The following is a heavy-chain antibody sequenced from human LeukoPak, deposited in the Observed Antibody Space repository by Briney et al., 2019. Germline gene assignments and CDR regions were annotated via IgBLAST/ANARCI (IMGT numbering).Heavy chain of an antibody. CDR3: ARVWALVVAATGEFDY. CDR1: GFTFSSYS. D-gene: IGHD2-15*01. Sequence: GGSLRLSCAASGFTFSSYSMNWVRQAPGHGLEWVSSIRSSSSYIYYADSVKGRFTISRDNAKNSLYLQMNSLRAEDTAVYYCARVWALVVAATGEFDYWGQGTLVTVSS. J-gene: IGHJ4*02. CDR2: IRSSSSYI. V-gene: IGHV3-21*01.